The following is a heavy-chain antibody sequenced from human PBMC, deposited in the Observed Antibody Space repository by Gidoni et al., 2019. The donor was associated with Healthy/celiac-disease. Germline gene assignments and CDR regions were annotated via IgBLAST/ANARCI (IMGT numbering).Heavy chain of an antibody. CDR3: ARDDCSSTSCYVDY. Sequence: VQLVASGGGVVQPGRSLRLSCAASGFTLSSYGRHWVRQAPGKGLEWVAVIWYDGSNKYYADSVKGRFTISRDNSKNTLYLQMNSLRAEDTAVYYCARDDCSSTSCYVDYWGQGTLVTVSS. CDR1: GFTLSSYG. V-gene: IGHV3-33*01. D-gene: IGHD2-2*01. CDR2: IWYDGSNK. J-gene: IGHJ4*02.